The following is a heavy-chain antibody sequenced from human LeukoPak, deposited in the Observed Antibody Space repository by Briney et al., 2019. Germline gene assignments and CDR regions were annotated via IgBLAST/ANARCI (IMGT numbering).Heavy chain of an antibody. CDR2: INHSGST. V-gene: IGHV4-34*01. D-gene: IGHD3-22*01. Sequence: KPSETLSLTCAVCGGSFSGYYWSWIRQPPGKGLEWIGEINHSGSTNYNPSLKSRVTISVDTSKNQFSLKLSSVTAADTAVYYCARGSQPYYYDSSGGPLGYWGQGTLVTVSS. CDR3: ARGSQPYYYDSSGGPLGY. J-gene: IGHJ4*02. CDR1: GGSFSGYY.